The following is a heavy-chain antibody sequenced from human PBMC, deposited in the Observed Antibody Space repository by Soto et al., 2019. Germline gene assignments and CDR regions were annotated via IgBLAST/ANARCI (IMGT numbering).Heavy chain of an antibody. Sequence: QVKLVQSGAEVKKPGASVKVSCKASGYTFTSYGISWVRQAPGQGLEWMGWISAYNGNTNYAQKLQGRVTMTTDTSTSPAYMELRSLRSDDTAVYYCAREYYDILTATGHDAFDIWGQGTMVTVSS. CDR2: ISAYNGNT. V-gene: IGHV1-18*01. J-gene: IGHJ3*02. CDR1: GYTFTSYG. CDR3: AREYYDILTATGHDAFDI. D-gene: IGHD3-9*01.